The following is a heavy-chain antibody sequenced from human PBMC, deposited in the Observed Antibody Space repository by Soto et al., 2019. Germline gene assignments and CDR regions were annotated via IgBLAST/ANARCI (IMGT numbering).Heavy chain of an antibody. CDR2: ISGSGGSK. V-gene: IGHV3-23*01. Sequence: GGSLRLSGAASGFTFSSYAMSWVRQAPGKGLEWVSAISGSGGSKYYGDSGKGRLTISRDNSRKTLYLQMNSLRTEDTAVYYCATAAVDIVVVPAATDYYYYYMDVWGKGTTVTVSS. CDR1: GFTFSSYA. J-gene: IGHJ6*03. D-gene: IGHD2-2*01. CDR3: ATAAVDIVVVPAATDYYYYYMDV.